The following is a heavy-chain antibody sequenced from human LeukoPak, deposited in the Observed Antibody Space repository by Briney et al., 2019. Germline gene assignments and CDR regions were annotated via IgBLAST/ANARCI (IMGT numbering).Heavy chain of an antibody. Sequence: SGGSLRLSCAASGFTFSSYAMSWVRQAPGKGLEWVSAISGSGGSTYYADSVKGRFTISRDNSKNTLYLQMNSLRAEDTVVYYCAKAAYSSGWYYFDYWGQGTLVTVSS. V-gene: IGHV3-23*01. D-gene: IGHD6-19*01. CDR1: GFTFSSYA. J-gene: IGHJ4*02. CDR2: ISGSGGST. CDR3: AKAAYSSGWYYFDY.